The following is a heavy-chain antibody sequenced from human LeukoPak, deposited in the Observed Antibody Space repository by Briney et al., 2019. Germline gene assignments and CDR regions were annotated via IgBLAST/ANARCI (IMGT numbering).Heavy chain of an antibody. D-gene: IGHD6-13*01. V-gene: IGHV3-74*01. CDR1: GFTFSSYW. CDR2: ISSAGSTT. J-gene: IGHJ4*02. Sequence: GGSLRPSCAASGFTFSSYWMHWVRQAPGKGLVWVSRISSAGSTTNYADSVKGRITISRDNAENTLYLQMSSLRAEDTAVYYCARGRHSSSWNDYWGQGTLVTASS. CDR3: ARGRHSSSWNDY.